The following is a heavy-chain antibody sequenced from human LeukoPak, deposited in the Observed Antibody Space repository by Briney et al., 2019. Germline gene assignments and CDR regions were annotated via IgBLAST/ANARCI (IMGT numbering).Heavy chain of an antibody. J-gene: IGHJ5*02. V-gene: IGHV4-61*02. D-gene: IGHD2-2*01. CDR2: IYTSGST. CDR1: GGSISSGSYY. Sequence: PSETLSLTCTVSGGSISSGSYYWSWIRQPAGKGLEWIGRIYTSGSTNYNPSLKSRVTISVDTSKNQFSLKLSSVTAADTAVYYCARWTIVVVPAARGGWFDPWGQGTLVTVSS. CDR3: ARWTIVVVPAARGGWFDP.